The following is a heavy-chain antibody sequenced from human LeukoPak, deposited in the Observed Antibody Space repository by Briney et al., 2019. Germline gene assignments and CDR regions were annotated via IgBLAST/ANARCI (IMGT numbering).Heavy chain of an antibody. J-gene: IGHJ4*02. Sequence: GGSLRLSCAASGFTFSRYWMHWVRQAPGEGLVWVARMNEDGRRTDVAGSVRGRFTISRDIAKNTLFLQMNSLRVEDTAVYHCVRDFGGEDDFWGQGTLVAVSS. CDR3: VRDFGGEDDF. CDR1: GFTFSRYW. D-gene: IGHD2-15*01. V-gene: IGHV3-74*01. CDR2: MNEDGRRT.